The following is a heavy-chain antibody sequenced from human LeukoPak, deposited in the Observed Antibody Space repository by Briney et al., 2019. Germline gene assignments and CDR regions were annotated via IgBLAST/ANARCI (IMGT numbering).Heavy chain of an antibody. V-gene: IGHV1-18*01. CDR3: ARWSGSVTARNYYYYMDV. Sequence: GASVKVSCKASGYTFPSYDLNWVRQAPGQGLEWMGWISAYNGNTNYAQNLQGRVTMTTDTSTSTAYMELRSLRSDDTAVYYCARWSGSVTARNYYYYMDVWGEGTTVTVSS. CDR1: GYTFPSYD. D-gene: IGHD6-6*01. J-gene: IGHJ6*03. CDR2: ISAYNGNT.